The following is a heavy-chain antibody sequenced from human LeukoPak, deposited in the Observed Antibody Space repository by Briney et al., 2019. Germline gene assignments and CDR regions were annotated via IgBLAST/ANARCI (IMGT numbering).Heavy chain of an antibody. CDR1: GFTFCDYY. Sequence: GGSLRLSCAASGFTFCDYYMSWIRQAPGKGLEWVSYISSSGSTIYYADSVKGRFTISRDNAKNSLYLQMNSLRAEDTAVYYCARGRCGGDCFNYYFDYWGQGTLVTVSS. CDR2: ISSSGSTI. CDR3: ARGRCGGDCFNYYFDY. D-gene: IGHD2-21*02. V-gene: IGHV3-11*04. J-gene: IGHJ4*02.